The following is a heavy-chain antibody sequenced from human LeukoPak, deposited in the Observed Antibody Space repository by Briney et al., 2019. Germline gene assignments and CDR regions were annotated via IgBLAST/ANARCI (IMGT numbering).Heavy chain of an antibody. CDR2: ISSSSRTI. V-gene: IGHV3-48*01. CDR3: ARAGFDY. Sequence: GGSLRLSCAASGFTFSSYNINWVRQAPGKGLEWVSYISSSSRTIYYADSVEGRFTISRDNAKNSLYLQMNSLRAEDTAVYYCARAGFDYWGQGTLVTVSS. J-gene: IGHJ4*02. CDR1: GFTFSSYN.